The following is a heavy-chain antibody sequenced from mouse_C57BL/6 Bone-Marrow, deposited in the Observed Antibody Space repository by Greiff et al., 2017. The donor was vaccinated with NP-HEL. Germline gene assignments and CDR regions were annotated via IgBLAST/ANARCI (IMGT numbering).Heavy chain of an antibody. V-gene: IGHV1-64*01. D-gene: IGHD1-1*01. CDR1: GYTFTSYW. Sequence: VQLQQPGAELVKPGASVKLSCKASGYTFTSYWMHWVKQRPGQGLEWIGMIHPNSGSTNYNEKFKSKATLTVDKSSSTAYMQLSSLTSEDSAVYYSAIYYNGSSSYWYFDVWGTGTTVTVSS. CDR3: AIYYNGSSSYWYFDV. J-gene: IGHJ1*03. CDR2: IHPNSGST.